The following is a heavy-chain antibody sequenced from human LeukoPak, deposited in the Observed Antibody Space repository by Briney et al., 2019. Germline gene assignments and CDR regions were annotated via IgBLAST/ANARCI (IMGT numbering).Heavy chain of an antibody. J-gene: IGHJ3*02. Sequence: PSETLSLTCAVYGGSFSGYYWSWIRQPPGKGLEWIGEINHSGSTNYNPSLKSRVTISVDMSKNQFSLKLSSVTAADTAVYYCASSSWYLRAFDIWGQGTMVTVSS. V-gene: IGHV4-34*01. D-gene: IGHD6-13*01. CDR1: GGSFSGYY. CDR3: ASSSWYLRAFDI. CDR2: INHSGST.